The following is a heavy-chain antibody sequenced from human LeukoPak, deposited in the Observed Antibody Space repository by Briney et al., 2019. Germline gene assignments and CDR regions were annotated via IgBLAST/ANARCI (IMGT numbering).Heavy chain of an antibody. Sequence: ASVKVSCKASGYTFTSYDINWVRQATGQGLEWMGWMNPNSGNTGYAQKFQGRVTMTRNTSISTAYMELSSLRSEDTAVYYCAREYYDILTGYYLRGDNWFDPWGQGTLVTVSS. J-gene: IGHJ5*02. V-gene: IGHV1-8*01. D-gene: IGHD3-9*01. CDR2: MNPNSGNT. CDR3: AREYYDILTGYYLRGDNWFDP. CDR1: GYTFTSYD.